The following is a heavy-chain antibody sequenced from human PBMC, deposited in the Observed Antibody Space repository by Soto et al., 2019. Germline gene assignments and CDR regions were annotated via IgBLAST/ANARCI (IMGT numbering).Heavy chain of an antibody. D-gene: IGHD3-3*01. J-gene: IGHJ6*02. CDR3: AKDRGEEGLKFLEWFGGMDV. CDR2: IKSDGTT. Sequence: GGSLRLSCAASGFSVSNYWMNWVRQAPGKGLVWVSHIKSDGTTSYADSVEGRFTVSRDDAKNTFYLQMNGLRAEDTAVYYCAKDRGEEGLKFLEWFGGMDVWGHGTTVTVSS. V-gene: IGHV3-74*01. CDR1: GFSVSNYW.